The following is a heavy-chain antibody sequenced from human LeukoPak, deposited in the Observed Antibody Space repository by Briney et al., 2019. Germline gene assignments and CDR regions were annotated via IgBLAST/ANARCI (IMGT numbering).Heavy chain of an antibody. Sequence: SETLSLTCTVSGGSISSGSYYWSWIRQPAGKGLEWIGRIYTSGGTNYNPSLKSRVTISVDTSKNQFSLKLSSVTAADTAVYYCARDQDYGDYGWFDPWGQGTLVTVSS. J-gene: IGHJ5*02. CDR2: IYTSGGT. CDR1: GGSISSGSYY. D-gene: IGHD4-17*01. CDR3: ARDQDYGDYGWFDP. V-gene: IGHV4-61*02.